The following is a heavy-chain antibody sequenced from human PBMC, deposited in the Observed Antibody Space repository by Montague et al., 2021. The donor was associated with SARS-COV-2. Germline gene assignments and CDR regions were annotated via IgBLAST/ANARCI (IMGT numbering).Heavy chain of an antibody. CDR3: ARFPTSYYYDSKAAPATPDAFDI. D-gene: IGHD3-22*01. Sequence: SETLSLTCAVYGGSFSGYYWSWIRQPPGKGLEWIGEINHSGSTNYNPSLKSRVTMSVDTSKNQFSLKLSSVTAADTAVYYCARFPTSYYYDSKAAPATPDAFDIWGQGTMVTVSS. J-gene: IGHJ3*02. CDR1: GGSFSGYY. CDR2: INHSGST. V-gene: IGHV4-34*01.